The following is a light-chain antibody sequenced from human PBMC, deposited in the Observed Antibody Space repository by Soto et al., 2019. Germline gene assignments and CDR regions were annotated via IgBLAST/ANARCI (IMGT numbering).Light chain of an antibody. CDR1: EDISNY. Sequence: DIQMTQSPSSLSASVGDRGTITSRASEDISNYLAWDQQKPGKVPKLLIYGASTLQSGVPSRFSGSGARTDFTLTISSLQTEDVATYYCQNYNRAPWTCGRGTKVESK. CDR2: GAS. V-gene: IGKV1-27*01. CDR3: QNYNRAPWT. J-gene: IGKJ1*01.